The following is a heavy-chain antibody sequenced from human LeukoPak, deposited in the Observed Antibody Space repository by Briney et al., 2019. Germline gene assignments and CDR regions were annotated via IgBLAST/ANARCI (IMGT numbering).Heavy chain of an antibody. D-gene: IGHD6-13*01. Sequence: PSETLSLTCAVYGGSFSGYYWSWIRQPPGKGLEWIGEINNSGRTNYNPSLKSRVTISVDTSKIQFSLKLNSVTAADTAVYYCARGDIAARLQHWGQGTLVTVSS. CDR2: INNSGRT. V-gene: IGHV4-34*01. CDR3: ARGDIAARLQH. CDR1: GGSFSGYY. J-gene: IGHJ1*01.